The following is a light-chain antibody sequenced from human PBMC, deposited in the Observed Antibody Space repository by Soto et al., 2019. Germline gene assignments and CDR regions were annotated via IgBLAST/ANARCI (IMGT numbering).Light chain of an antibody. V-gene: IGKV4-1*01. CDR1: QNLLFSSNNKNS. Sequence: DVVMTQSPDSLAVCLGERAAINCKSSQNLLFSSNNKNSLAWYQQKPGQPPKLLIYWASTRESGAPDRFSGSGSGRDFTLTISSLQAEDVAFYYCQQYHTTPNTFGQGTKVEIK. J-gene: IGKJ2*01. CDR2: WAS. CDR3: QQYHTTPNT.